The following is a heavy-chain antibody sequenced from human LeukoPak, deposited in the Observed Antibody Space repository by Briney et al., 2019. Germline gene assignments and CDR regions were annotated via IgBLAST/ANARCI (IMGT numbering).Heavy chain of an antibody. V-gene: IGHV4-59*08. CDR3: ARHILSDTAMVGIDY. CDR2: IYYSGST. D-gene: IGHD5-18*01. Sequence: SETLSLTCTVSGGSISSYYWSWIRQPPGKGLEWIGYIYYSGSTNYNPSLKSRVTISVDTSKNQFSLKLSSVTAADTAVYYCARHILSDTAMVGIDYWGQGTLVTVSS. CDR1: GGSISSYY. J-gene: IGHJ4*02.